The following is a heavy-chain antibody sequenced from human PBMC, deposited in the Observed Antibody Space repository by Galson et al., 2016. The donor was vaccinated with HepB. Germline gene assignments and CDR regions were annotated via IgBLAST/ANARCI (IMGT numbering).Heavy chain of an antibody. V-gene: IGHV7-4-1*02. J-gene: IGHJ4*02. CDR3: ARDRYGLGGVLSGYCDY. CDR2: INTNTGDP. CDR1: GYSFTSVV. Sequence: SVKVSCKASGYSFTSVVMNWVRQAPGQGPEFMGWINTNTGDPMYAPGFTGRFVLSVDTSVSTAYLQIISLEADDSAVYYCARDRYGLGGVLSGYCDYWGQGTLVTVSS. D-gene: IGHD3-16*01.